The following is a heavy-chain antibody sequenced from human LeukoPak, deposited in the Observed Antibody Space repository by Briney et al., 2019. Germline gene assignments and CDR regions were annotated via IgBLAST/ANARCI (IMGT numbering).Heavy chain of an antibody. J-gene: IGHJ4*02. CDR2: ISGSGGST. Sequence: GASLRLSCAASGFTFSSYAMSWVRQAPGKGLPWVSAISGSGGSTYYADSVKGRFTISRDNSKNTLYLQMNSLRAEDTAVYYCAKTYYYDSGGYYPLDYWGQGTLVTVSS. CDR1: GFTFSSYA. CDR3: AKTYYYDSGGYYPLDY. D-gene: IGHD3-22*01. V-gene: IGHV3-23*01.